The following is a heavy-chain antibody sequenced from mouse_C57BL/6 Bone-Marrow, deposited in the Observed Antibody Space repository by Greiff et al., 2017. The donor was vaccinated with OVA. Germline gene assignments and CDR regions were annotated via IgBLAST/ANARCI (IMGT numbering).Heavy chain of an antibody. D-gene: IGHD1-1*01. CDR2: ISSGSSTI. CDR1: GFTFSDYG. V-gene: IGHV5-17*01. J-gene: IGHJ3*01. Sequence: EVKLVESGGGLVKPGGSLKLSCAASGFTFSDYGMHWVRQAPEKGLEWVAYISSGSSTIYYADTVKGRFTISRDNAKNTLFLQMTSLRSEDTAMYYCARHGSSARFAYWGQGTLVTVSA. CDR3: ARHGSSARFAY.